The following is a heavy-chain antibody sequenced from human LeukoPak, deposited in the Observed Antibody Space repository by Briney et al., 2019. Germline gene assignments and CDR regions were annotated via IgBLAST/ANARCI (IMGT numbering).Heavy chain of an antibody. CDR3: ARDMGDSSGYFDY. CDR2: ISYDGSNK. V-gene: IGHV3-30*04. CDR1: GFTFSSYD. Sequence: GGSLKLSCAASGFTFSSYDMHWVRQAPGKGLEWVAVISYDGSNKYYADSVGGRFTISRYNSKNTLYLQMNSLRAEDTAVYYCARDMGDSSGYFDYWGQGTLVTVSS. D-gene: IGHD3-22*01. J-gene: IGHJ4*02.